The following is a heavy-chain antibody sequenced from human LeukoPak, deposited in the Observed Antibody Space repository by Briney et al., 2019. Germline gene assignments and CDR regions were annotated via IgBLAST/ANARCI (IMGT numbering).Heavy chain of an antibody. CDR3: ARVMGYSGYDYQRAYYYYGMDV. CDR2: IYSGGSQ. D-gene: IGHD5-12*01. Sequence: GGSLRLSGAASGFTVSSNYMSWVRQAPGKGLEWVSVIYSGGSQYYADSVKGRFTISRDNSKNTLYLQTNSLRAEDTAVYYCARVMGYSGYDYQRAYYYYGMDVWGQGTTVTVSS. V-gene: IGHV3-66*01. J-gene: IGHJ6*02. CDR1: GFTVSSNY.